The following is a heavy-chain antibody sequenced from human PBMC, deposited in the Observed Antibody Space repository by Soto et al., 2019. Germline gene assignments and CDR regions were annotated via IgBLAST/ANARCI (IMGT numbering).Heavy chain of an antibody. J-gene: IGHJ2*01. CDR2: IIPIFGTT. Sequence: QVQLVQSGAEVKKPGSSVKVSCKASGGTFSSYAISWVRQAPGQGLEWMGGIIPIFGTTNYAQKFQGRVTITADESTSTAYMELSSLRSDDTAMYYCARVVTVVKSFHYWYFDLWGRGTLVTVSS. CDR1: GGTFSSYA. V-gene: IGHV1-69*12. CDR3: ARVVTVVKSFHYWYFDL. D-gene: IGHD2-15*01.